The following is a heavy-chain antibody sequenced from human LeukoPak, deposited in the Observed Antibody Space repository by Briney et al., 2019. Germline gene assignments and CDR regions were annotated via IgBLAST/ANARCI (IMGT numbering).Heavy chain of an antibody. V-gene: IGHV3-30*18. D-gene: IGHD3-10*01. CDR1: GFTFSSYG. J-gene: IGHJ6*02. CDR3: AKDYGSGISKYGMDV. Sequence: GGSLRLSCAASGFTFSSYGMHWVRQAPGKGLEWVAVISYDGSNKYYADSVKGRFTISRGNSKNTLYLQMNSLRAEDTAVYYCAKDYGSGISKYGMDVWGQGTTVTVSS. CDR2: ISYDGSNK.